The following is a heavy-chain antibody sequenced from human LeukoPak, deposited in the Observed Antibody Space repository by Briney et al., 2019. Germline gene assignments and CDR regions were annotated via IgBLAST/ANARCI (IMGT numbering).Heavy chain of an antibody. CDR1: GYTFTSYG. V-gene: IGHV1-18*01. CDR2: ISAYNGNT. J-gene: IGHJ4*02. D-gene: IGHD6-19*01. CDR3: ARVSPYSSGWYGVFDY. Sequence: ASVKVSCKASGYTFTSYGISWVRQAPGQGLEWMGWISAYNGNTNYAQKLRGRVTMTTDTSTSTAYMELRSLRSDDTAVYYCARVSPYSSGWYGVFDYWGQGTLVTVSS.